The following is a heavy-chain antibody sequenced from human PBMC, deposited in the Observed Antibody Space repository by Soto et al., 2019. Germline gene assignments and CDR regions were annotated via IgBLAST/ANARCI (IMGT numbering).Heavy chain of an antibody. J-gene: IGHJ6*02. CDR3: ARGVSCSGGTCYSGPHYYYDMDV. CDR2: IEQNGDET. CDR1: GFPFNSYW. D-gene: IGHD2-15*01. V-gene: IGHV3-7*01. Sequence: EVQLVESGGGLVQPGGSLRLSCVASGFPFNSYWLGWVRQAPGKGLEWVANIEQNGDETHYVDSVKGRFTISRDSAKNSIYLQMLSLRVEDTAIYFCARGVSCSGGTCYSGPHYYYDMDVWGQGTTVTVSS.